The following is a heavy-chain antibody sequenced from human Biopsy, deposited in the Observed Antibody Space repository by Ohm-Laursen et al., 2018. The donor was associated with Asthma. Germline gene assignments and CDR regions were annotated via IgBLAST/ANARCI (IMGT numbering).Heavy chain of an antibody. CDR2: IMTVFGTT. CDR3: ARCQVGYSSGWSLLLKKIYYSGMDV. V-gene: IGHV1-69*13. CDR1: GGTFSNFA. Sequence: GASVKVSCKAPGGTFSNFAISWARQAPGQGLEWLGGIMTVFGTTNYAQKFPGRATITADESTSTAYMEVTSLRSEDTAIYYCARCQVGYSSGWSLLLKKIYYSGMDVWGQGTAVTVSS. J-gene: IGHJ6*02. D-gene: IGHD6-19*01.